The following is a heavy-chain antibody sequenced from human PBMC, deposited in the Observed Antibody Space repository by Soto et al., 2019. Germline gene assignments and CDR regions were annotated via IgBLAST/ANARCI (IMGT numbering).Heavy chain of an antibody. CDR3: ARNIVVVVPAANDAFDI. D-gene: IGHD2-2*01. CDR2: IYYSGST. V-gene: IGHV4-39*01. CDR1: GGSISSSSYY. Sequence: QLQLQESGPGLVKPSETLSLTCTVSGGSISSSSYYWGWIRQPPGKGLAWMGSIYYSGSTYSNPYLRSRVTISVDTSKNQFSLNLSSVTAADTAVYYCARNIVVVVPAANDAFDIWGQGTMVTVSS. J-gene: IGHJ3*02.